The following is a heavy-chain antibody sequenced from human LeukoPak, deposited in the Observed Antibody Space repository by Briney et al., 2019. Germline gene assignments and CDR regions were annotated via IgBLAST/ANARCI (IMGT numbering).Heavy chain of an antibody. CDR3: ARLDYSSTSCYDY. J-gene: IGHJ4*02. D-gene: IGHD2-2*01. CDR2: INAGNGNT. Sequence: ASVKVSCKVSGYTFTSYAMHWVRQAPGQRLEWMGWINAGNGNTKYSQKFQGRVTITRDTSASTAYMELSSLRSEDTAVYYCARLDYSSTSCYDYWGQGTLVTVSS. V-gene: IGHV1-3*01. CDR1: GYTFTSYA.